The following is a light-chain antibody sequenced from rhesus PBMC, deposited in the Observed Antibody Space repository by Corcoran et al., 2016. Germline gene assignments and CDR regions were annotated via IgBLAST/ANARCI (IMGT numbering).Light chain of an antibody. CDR2: KAS. V-gene: IGKV1-22*01. CDR3: QQYSSRPPT. CDR1: QGISSW. J-gene: IGKJ1*01. Sequence: DIQMTQSPSSLSASVGDTVTITCRASQGISSWLAWYQQKPGKAHKLLIYKASSLQSGGPTRCSGRGSGTAFTLTISSLQSDDFATDYYQQYSSRPPTCGQGTKVEIK.